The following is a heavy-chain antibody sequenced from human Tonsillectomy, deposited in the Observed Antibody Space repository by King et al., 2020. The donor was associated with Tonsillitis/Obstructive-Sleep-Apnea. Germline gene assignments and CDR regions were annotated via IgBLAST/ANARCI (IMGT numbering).Heavy chain of an antibody. CDR2: IIPMFGTA. CDR1: GGTFSSYA. Sequence: QLVQSGAEEKKPGSSVKVSCKASGGTFSSYAISWVRQAPGQGLEWMGGIIPMFGTAKYAQKFQGRVTISADEPTSTAYMELSSLRSEDTAVYYCAKSGRHCSSSNCCDMAAGWFDPWGQGTLVTVSS. J-gene: IGHJ5*02. V-gene: IGHV1-69*01. CDR3: AKSGRHCSSSNCCDMAAGWFDP. D-gene: IGHD2-2*01.